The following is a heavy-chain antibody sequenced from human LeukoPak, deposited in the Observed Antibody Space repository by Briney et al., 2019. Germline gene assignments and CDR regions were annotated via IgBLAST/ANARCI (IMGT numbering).Heavy chain of an antibody. D-gene: IGHD3-10*01. J-gene: IGHJ6*02. CDR3: ARAPGTMVRGVIPYYYYGMVV. CDR2: INHSGGT. V-gene: IGHV4-34*01. Sequence: SETLSLTCAVYGGSFSGYYWSWIRQPPGKGLEWIGEINHSGGTNYNPSLKSRVTISVETSKNQFSLKLSSLTPADTAVYDCARAPGTMVRGVIPYYYYGMVVWGQGTTVTVSS. CDR1: GGSFSGYY.